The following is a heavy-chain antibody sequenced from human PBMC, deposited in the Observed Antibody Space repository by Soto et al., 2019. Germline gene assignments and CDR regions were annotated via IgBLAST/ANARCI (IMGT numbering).Heavy chain of an antibody. CDR1: GFTFGSYA. V-gene: IGHV3-23*01. Sequence: GGSLRLSCQVSGFTFGSYAMSWVRQAPGKGLEWVALVQSNHVTYYADSVRGRFTVSRDNSKNTLYLQMDSLRVEDTALYYCAKWLRGGSYYCDFWGQGAMVPVSS. J-gene: IGHJ4*02. CDR3: AKWLRGGSYYCDF. D-gene: IGHD3-10*01. CDR2: VQSNHVT.